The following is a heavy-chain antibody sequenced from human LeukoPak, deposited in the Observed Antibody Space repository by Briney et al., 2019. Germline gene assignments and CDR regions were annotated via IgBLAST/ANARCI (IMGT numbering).Heavy chain of an antibody. CDR2: IYHSGST. Sequence: SETLSLTCAVSGGSISSGGYSWSWIRQPPGKGLEWIGYIYHSGSTYYNPSLKSRVTISVDRSKNQFSLKLSSVTAADTAVYYCARGPLVSYDPRGGLDYWGRGTLVTVSS. CDR3: ARGPLVSYDPRGGLDY. CDR1: GGSISSGGYS. D-gene: IGHD5/OR15-5a*01. V-gene: IGHV4-30-2*01. J-gene: IGHJ4*02.